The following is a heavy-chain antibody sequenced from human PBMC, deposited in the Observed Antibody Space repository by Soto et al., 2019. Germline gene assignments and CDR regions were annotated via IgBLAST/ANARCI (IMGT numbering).Heavy chain of an antibody. Sequence: XETLCLPCALSGCSVSSGRYYWTWIRQPPGKGLEWIGYIYYSGSTNYNPSLKSRVSSSIDTSNHFSLKLSSVTAADTAVYYGVRGHPLILQHFLFSVAWFDHWGQGTLVTVSS. D-gene: IGHD3-3*01. J-gene: IGHJ5*02. V-gene: IGHV4-61*03. CDR3: VRGHPLILQHFLFSVAWFDH. CDR1: GCSVSSGRYY. CDR2: IYYSGST.